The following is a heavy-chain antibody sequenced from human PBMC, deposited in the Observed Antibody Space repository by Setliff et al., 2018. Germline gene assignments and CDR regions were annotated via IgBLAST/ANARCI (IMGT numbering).Heavy chain of an antibody. Sequence: GESLKISCKDSGYTFTNYWIAWVRQMPGKGLEYMGIIYPADSDTTYSPSFQGQVTISADKSINTAYLQWSSLKASDTAIYYCARVGPLTDDAFDIWGQGTMVTVSS. CDR3: ARVGPLTDDAFDI. D-gene: IGHD1-26*01. J-gene: IGHJ3*02. CDR2: IYPADSDT. V-gene: IGHV5-51*01. CDR1: GYTFTNYW.